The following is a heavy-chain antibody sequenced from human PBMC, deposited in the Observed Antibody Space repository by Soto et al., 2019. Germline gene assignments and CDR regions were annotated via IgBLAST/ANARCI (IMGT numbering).Heavy chain of an antibody. D-gene: IGHD3-22*01. CDR3: ALRSMAVVPEY. CDR1: GDSISSYY. V-gene: IGHV4-59*01. Sequence: QVQLQESGPGLVKPSETLSLTCAVSGDSISSYYCMWIRQPPGKGLESIGYLYYGRSANYNPSLKSRVSLSVDTSTNQCYLTLSSMTAADTAVYYCALRSMAVVPEYWGQGTLVTVSS. CDR2: LYYGRSA. J-gene: IGHJ4*02.